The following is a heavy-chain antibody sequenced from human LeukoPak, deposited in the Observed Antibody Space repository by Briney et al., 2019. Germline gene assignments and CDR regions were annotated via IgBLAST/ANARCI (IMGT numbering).Heavy chain of an antibody. Sequence: ASVKVSCKASGYTFTSYAMNWVRQAPGQGLEWMGWINTNTGNPTYAQGFTGRFVFSLDTSVSTAYLQISSLKAEDTAVYYCARGSPGGRAAAGTFYYYGMDVWGQGTTVTVSS. J-gene: IGHJ6*02. V-gene: IGHV7-4-1*02. CDR2: INTNTGNP. D-gene: IGHD6-13*01. CDR3: ARGSPGGRAAAGTFYYYGMDV. CDR1: GYTFTSYA.